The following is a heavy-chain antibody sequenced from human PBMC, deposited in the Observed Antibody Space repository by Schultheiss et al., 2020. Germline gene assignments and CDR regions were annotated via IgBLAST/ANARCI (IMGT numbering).Heavy chain of an antibody. V-gene: IGHV3-30*18. J-gene: IGHJ4*02. CDR2: ISYDGSNK. CDR3: AKDIPGGAAALDY. Sequence: GGSLRLSCAASGFTFSSYGMHWVRQAPGKGLEWVAVISYDGSNKYYADSVKGRFTISRDNSKNTLYLQMNSLRAEDTAVYYCAKDIPGGAAALDYWGQGTLVTVSS. CDR1: GFTFSSYG. D-gene: IGHD6-13*01.